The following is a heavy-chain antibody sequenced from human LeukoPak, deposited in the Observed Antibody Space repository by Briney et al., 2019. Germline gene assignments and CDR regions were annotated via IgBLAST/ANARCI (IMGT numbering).Heavy chain of an antibody. CDR3: ARDLGSSWPDDAFDI. Sequence: SETLSLTCTVSGYSISSGYYWGWIRPPPGKGLEWIGSIYHSGSTYYNPSLKSRVTISVDTSKNQFSLKLSSVTAADTAVYYCARDLGSSWPDDAFDIWGQGTMVTVSS. CDR2: IYHSGST. CDR1: GYSISSGYY. J-gene: IGHJ3*02. D-gene: IGHD6-13*01. V-gene: IGHV4-38-2*02.